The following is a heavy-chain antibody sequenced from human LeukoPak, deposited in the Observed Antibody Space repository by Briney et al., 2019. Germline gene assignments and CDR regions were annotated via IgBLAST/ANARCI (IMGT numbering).Heavy chain of an antibody. J-gene: IGHJ4*02. CDR3: TRGAGWLIDY. V-gene: IGHV4-34*01. D-gene: IGHD3-16*01. Sequence: SETLSLTCAVYGGSFSGYYWNWIRQPPGKGLEWIGEINHSGRTNYNPSLKSRVTISADTSKNYFSLKLNSVTTADTAVYYCTRGAGWLIDYWGQGILVTVSS. CDR2: INHSGRT. CDR1: GGSFSGYY.